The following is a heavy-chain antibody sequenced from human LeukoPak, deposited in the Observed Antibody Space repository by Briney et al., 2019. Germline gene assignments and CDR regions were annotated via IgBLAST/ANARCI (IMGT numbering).Heavy chain of an antibody. V-gene: IGHV3-23*01. J-gene: IGHJ4*02. D-gene: IGHD1-1*01. CDR1: GFTFNNYA. Sequence: GGSLRLSCAASGFTFNNYAMTWVRQAPGKGLEWVSAISDNGGDTKYADSVKGRFTISRDNSRNTLYPQINSLRDEDTAIYYCGRDWKLDYWGQGTLVTVSS. CDR2: ISDNGGDT. CDR3: GRDWKLDY.